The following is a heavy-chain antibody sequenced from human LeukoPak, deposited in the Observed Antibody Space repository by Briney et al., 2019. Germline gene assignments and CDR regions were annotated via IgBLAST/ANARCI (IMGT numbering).Heavy chain of an antibody. D-gene: IGHD3-10*01. Sequence: GGSLRLSCAVSGFTFDDYAMHWVRQVPGKGLEWVSGINWNSDSIGYADSVKGRFTTSRDNAKNSLYLQMNSLRAEDTAVYYCARDVVRGSGGDVWGKGTTVTISS. CDR3: ARDVVRGSGGDV. V-gene: IGHV3-9*01. CDR2: INWNSDSI. J-gene: IGHJ6*04. CDR1: GFTFDDYA.